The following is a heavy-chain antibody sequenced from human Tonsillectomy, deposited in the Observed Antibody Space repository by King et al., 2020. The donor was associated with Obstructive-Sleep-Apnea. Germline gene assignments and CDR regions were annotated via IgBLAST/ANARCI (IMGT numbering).Heavy chain of an antibody. D-gene: IGHD6-13*01. CDR1: GFTFSSYP. J-gene: IGHJ4*02. CDR2: ISYDGSNK. Sequence: QLVQSGGGVVQPGRSLRLSCATSGFTFSSYPMHWVRQAPGKGLEWVALISYDGSNKYYADSVEGRFAISRDNSKNTLYLQMNSLRAEDTAVYYCARAGMTYPYSSSWDSDYWGQGTLVTVSS. V-gene: IGHV3-30*09. CDR3: ARAGMTYPYSSSWDSDY.